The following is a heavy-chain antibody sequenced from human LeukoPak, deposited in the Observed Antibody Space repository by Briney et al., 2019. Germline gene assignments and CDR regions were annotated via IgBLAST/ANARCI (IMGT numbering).Heavy chain of an antibody. Sequence: GASVTVSCKASGYTFTSYDINWVRQATGQGLEWMGWMNPNSGNTGYAQRFQGRVTMTRNTSISTAYMELSSLRSEDTAVYYCARAYSSGLIDYWGQGTLVTVSS. D-gene: IGHD6-19*01. V-gene: IGHV1-8*01. CDR1: GYTFTSYD. CDR3: ARAYSSGLIDY. CDR2: MNPNSGNT. J-gene: IGHJ4*02.